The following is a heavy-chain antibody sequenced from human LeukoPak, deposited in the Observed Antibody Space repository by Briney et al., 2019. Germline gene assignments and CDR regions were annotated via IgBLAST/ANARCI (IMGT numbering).Heavy chain of an antibody. CDR3: ARDPGDPHYYYGMDV. CDR1: GGTFSSYA. D-gene: IGHD2-21*01. CDR2: IIPIFGTA. J-gene: IGHJ6*02. Sequence: ASVKVSCKASGGTFSSYAISWVRQAPGQGLEWMGGIIPIFGTANYAQKFQGRVTITADESTSTAYMELSSLRSEDTAVYYCARDPGDPHYYYGMDVWGQGTTVTVSS. V-gene: IGHV1-69*13.